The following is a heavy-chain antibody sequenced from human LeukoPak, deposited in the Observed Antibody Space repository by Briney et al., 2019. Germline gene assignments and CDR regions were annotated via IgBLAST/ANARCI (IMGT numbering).Heavy chain of an antibody. D-gene: IGHD1-1*01. Sequence: GGSLRLSCAASGFTFSSFYMHWVRQPTGQGLEWVSSIGNAGDTNYPGSVEGRLTLSRDNAKNSLYLQLNSLTAGDTAVHYCRRGPPRGKYYYMDVWGKGTTVTVSS. J-gene: IGHJ6*03. CDR1: GFTFSSFY. V-gene: IGHV3-13*01. CDR2: IGNAGDT. CDR3: RRGPPRGKYYYMDV.